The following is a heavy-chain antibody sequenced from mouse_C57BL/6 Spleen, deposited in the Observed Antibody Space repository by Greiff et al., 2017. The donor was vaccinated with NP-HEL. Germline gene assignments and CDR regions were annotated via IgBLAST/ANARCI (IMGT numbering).Heavy chain of an antibody. CDR3: TTGLYGYYVRSSSY. V-gene: IGHV14-4*01. CDR1: GFNIKDDY. CDR2: IDPENGDT. Sequence: EVKLMESGAELVRPGASVKLSCTASGFNIKDDYMHWVKQRPEQGLEWIGWIDPENGDTEYASKFQGKATITADTSSNPAYLQLSSLTSEYTAVYYCTTGLYGYYVRSSSYWGQGTLVTVSA. D-gene: IGHD2-3*01. J-gene: IGHJ3*01.